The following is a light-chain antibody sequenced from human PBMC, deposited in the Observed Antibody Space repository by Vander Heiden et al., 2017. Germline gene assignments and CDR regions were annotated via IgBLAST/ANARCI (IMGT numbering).Light chain of an antibody. V-gene: IGLV1-44*01. J-gene: IGLJ2*01. CDR1: ISNNGSNT. CDR2: SNI. CDR3: AAWDDSRNGPHVV. Sequence: QSVLTQPPYASAPPGQRVTIARSGSISNNGSNTVSRYQQRPGPAPRLLIYSNIHRPSGRPDRFSGSMSGTSSSLAISVLQSEDEADYYCAAWDDSRNGPHVVFGGGTKLTVL.